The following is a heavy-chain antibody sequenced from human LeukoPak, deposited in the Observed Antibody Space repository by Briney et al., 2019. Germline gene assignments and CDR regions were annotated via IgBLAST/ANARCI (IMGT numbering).Heavy chain of an antibody. J-gene: IGHJ4*02. CDR1: GYSISIGYY. CDR2: IYYSGST. D-gene: IGHD4-23*01. V-gene: IGHV4-61*01. CDR3: ARGRSDYGGKDAFDY. Sequence: SETLSLTCTVSGYSISIGYYWGWIRQPPGKGLEWIGYIYYSGSTNYNPSLKSRVTISVDTSKNQFSLKLSSVTAADTAVYYCARGRSDYGGKDAFDYWGQGTLVTVSS.